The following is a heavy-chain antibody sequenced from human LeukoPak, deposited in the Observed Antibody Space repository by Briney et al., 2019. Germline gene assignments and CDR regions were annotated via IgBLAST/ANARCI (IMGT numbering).Heavy chain of an antibody. Sequence: PGGSLRLSCSASGFTFSSYSMNWVRQAPGKGLEWVSYISSSSSTIYYADSVKGRFTISRDNAKNSLYLQMNSLRAEDTAVYYCARDPYSSSSPSDYWGQGTLVTVSS. D-gene: IGHD6-6*01. J-gene: IGHJ4*02. CDR3: ARDPYSSSSPSDY. CDR2: ISSSSSTI. V-gene: IGHV3-48*01. CDR1: GFTFSSYS.